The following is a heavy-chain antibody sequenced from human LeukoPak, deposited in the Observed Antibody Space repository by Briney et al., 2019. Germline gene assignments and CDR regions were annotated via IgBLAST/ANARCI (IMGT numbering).Heavy chain of an antibody. CDR1: GYSFTSYW. CDR3: AGRYCSSTSCYYFDD. CDR2: IYPGDSDT. V-gene: IGHV5-51*01. D-gene: IGHD2-2*01. J-gene: IGHJ4*02. Sequence: GESLKISCKGSGYSFTSYWIGWVRQMPGKGLEWMGIIYPGDSDTRYSPSFQGQVTISADKSISTAYLQWSSLKASDTAMYYCAGRYCSSTSCYYFDDWGQGSLVTVSS.